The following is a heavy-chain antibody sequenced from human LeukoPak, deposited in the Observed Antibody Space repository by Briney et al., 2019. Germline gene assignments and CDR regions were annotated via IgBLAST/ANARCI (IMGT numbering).Heavy chain of an antibody. CDR2: INPNSGGT. CDR1: GYTFTGYY. Sequence: ASVKVSCKASGYTFTGYYMHWVRQAPGQGLEWMGWINPNSGGTNYAQKFQGRVTMTRDTSISTAYMELSRLRSDDTAVYYCARVPGYCSSTSCYFQSFYYYGMDVWGQGTTVTVSS. D-gene: IGHD2-2*01. V-gene: IGHV1-2*02. CDR3: ARVPGYCSSTSCYFQSFYYYGMDV. J-gene: IGHJ6*02.